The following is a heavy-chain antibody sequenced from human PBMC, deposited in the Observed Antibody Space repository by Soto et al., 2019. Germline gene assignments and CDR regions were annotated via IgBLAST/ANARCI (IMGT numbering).Heavy chain of an antibody. V-gene: IGHV3-11*04. J-gene: IGHJ4*02. CDR1: GFTLSDYY. CDR2: ISSSGRTI. D-gene: IGHD3-22*01. Sequence: GGSLRLSCAASGFTLSDYYMSWIRQAPGKGLEWISYISSSGRTIYYADSAKGRFTISRDNAKNSLYLQLNSLRAEDTAVYYXARDMIVGEHDXWGQGTLVTVSS. CDR3: ARDMIVGEHDX.